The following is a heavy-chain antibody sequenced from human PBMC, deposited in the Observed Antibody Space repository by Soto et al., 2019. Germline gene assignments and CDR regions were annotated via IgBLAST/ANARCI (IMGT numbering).Heavy chain of an antibody. CDR3: AAGGGLPRYY. Sequence: PSETLSLTSAVSGGSISSGGYSWSWIRQPPGKGLEWIGYIYHSGSTYYNPSLKSRVTISVDRSKNQFSLKLSSVTAADTAVYYCAAGGGLPRYYWGQGTLVTVSS. CDR1: GGSISSGGYS. CDR2: IYHSGST. J-gene: IGHJ4*02. D-gene: IGHD5-12*01. V-gene: IGHV4-30-2*01.